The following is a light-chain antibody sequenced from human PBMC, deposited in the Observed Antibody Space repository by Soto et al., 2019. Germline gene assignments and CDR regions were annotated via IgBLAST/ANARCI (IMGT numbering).Light chain of an antibody. CDR1: GSHIGAGYE. J-gene: IGLJ1*01. CDR2: GNR. CDR3: QSYDLRLFYV. Sequence: SRLAPPPPRFWGPGPRVRLPPPRGGSHIGAGYEVQWYQQLPRTAPRLLIFGNRNRTSGVPDRFSGSRSGTSASLSITGLQADDEADYYCQSYDLRLFYVFGSGTKVTVL. V-gene: IGLV1-40*01.